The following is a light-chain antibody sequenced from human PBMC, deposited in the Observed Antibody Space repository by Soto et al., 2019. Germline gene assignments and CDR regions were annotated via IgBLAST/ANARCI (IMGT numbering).Light chain of an antibody. J-gene: IGKJ1*01. CDR3: QQYYSYSWT. CDR1: QSITPW. V-gene: IGKV1-5*01. Sequence: DIQMTQSPSTLSASVGDRVTITCRASQSITPWLAWYQQKPGKAPKLLIYGVSNLQSGVPSRFSGSGSGTEFTLTISSLQPDDFAIYYCQQYYSYSWTFGQGTKVDI. CDR2: GVS.